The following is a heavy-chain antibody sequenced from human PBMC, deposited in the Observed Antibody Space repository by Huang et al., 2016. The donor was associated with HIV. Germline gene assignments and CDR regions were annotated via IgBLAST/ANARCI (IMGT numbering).Heavy chain of an antibody. CDR2: INTSGRG. J-gene: IGHJ4*02. D-gene: IGHD3-22*01. CDR3: ARDGAYQYDSRAYYRDF. Sequence: QVQLQESGPGLVKPSETLSLTCTVSDGSISSHFWSWIRQPPGKGLEWIATINTSGRGNYNPSFASRVTLSKASSKEQLALKQQSVTAADTAVYYCARDGAYQYDSRAYYRDFWGQGTLVTVSS. CDR1: DGSISSHF. V-gene: IGHV4-59*11.